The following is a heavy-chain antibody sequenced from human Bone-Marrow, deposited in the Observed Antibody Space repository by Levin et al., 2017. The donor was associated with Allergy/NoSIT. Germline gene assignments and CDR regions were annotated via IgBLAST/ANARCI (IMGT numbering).Heavy chain of an antibody. CDR3: ARTEGETFDY. D-gene: IGHD3-10*01. CDR2: IYHSGST. V-gene: IGHV4-30-2*01. CDR1: GGSISSDSYS. Sequence: SETLSLTCAVSGGSISSDSYSWSWVRQPPGKGLEWIGYIYHSGSTYYNPSLKTRVTISVDRSKNQFSLKLTSVTAADTAVYYCARTEGETFDYWGQGTLVTVSS. J-gene: IGHJ4*02.